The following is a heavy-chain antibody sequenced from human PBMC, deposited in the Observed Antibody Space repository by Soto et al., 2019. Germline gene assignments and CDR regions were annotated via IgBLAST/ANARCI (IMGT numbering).Heavy chain of an antibody. CDR1: CYTFTSYG. V-gene: IGHV1-18*01. CDR3: ARGAYGSGITLFDP. D-gene: IGHD3-10*01. Sequence: SVKVSCKASCYTFTSYGISWVRQAPGQGLEWMGWISAYNGNTNYAQKLQGRVTMTTDTSTSTAYMELRSLRSDDTAVYYCARGAYGSGITLFDPWGQGTLVTVSS. J-gene: IGHJ5*02. CDR2: ISAYNGNT.